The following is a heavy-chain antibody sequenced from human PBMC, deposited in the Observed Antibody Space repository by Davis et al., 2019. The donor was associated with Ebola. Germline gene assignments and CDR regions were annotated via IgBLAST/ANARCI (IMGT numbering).Heavy chain of an antibody. CDR2: LSTTGGDT. J-gene: IGHJ4*02. V-gene: IGHV3-23*01. CDR1: GFTFSSCA. CDR3: AKGTPGNYGGRLDG. Sequence: GESLKISCAASGFTFSSCAMTWVRQAPGKGLEWVSVLSTTGGDTYYRDSVKGRFTISRDNSKDTLYLQMDSLRAEDTAVYYCAKGTPGNYGGRLDGWGQGTLVTVSS. D-gene: IGHD4/OR15-4a*01.